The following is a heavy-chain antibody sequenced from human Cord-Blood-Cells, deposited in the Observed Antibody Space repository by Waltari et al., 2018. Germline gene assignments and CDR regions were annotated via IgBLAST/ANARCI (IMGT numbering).Heavy chain of an antibody. CDR1: AGSLSGYC. V-gene: IGHV4-34*01. J-gene: IGHJ3*02. CDR2: IKHSGRT. D-gene: IGHD6-19*01. CDR3: ARGCLSAGYSSGWYDAFDS. Sequence: QLQLQQSGAGLLKPSESLSLPCAVFAGSLSGYCSRWFSQPPGKGLEWIREIKHSGRTNYNPSLKSRVTISVDTSKDQCSLKLSSVTAADTAVYYCARGCLSAGYSSGWYDAFDSWGQGTMVTVSS.